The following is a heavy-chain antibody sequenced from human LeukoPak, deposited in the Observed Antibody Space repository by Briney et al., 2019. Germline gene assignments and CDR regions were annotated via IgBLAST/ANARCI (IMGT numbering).Heavy chain of an antibody. D-gene: IGHD3-22*01. J-gene: IGHJ3*02. V-gene: IGHV3-48*03. CDR2: ISSSGSTI. CDR3: AKTSTDYYYDSSGYSQGHAFDI. Sequence: GGSLRLSCAASGFTFSSYEMNWVRQAPGKGLEWVSYISSSGSTIYYADFVKGRFTISRDNSKNTLYLQMNSLRAEDTAVYYCAKTSTDYYYDSSGYSQGHAFDIWGQGTMVTVSS. CDR1: GFTFSSYE.